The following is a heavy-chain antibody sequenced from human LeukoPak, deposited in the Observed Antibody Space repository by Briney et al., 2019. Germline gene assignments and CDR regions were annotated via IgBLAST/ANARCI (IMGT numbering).Heavy chain of an antibody. CDR3: AKEGNGDLNFDY. CDR1: GFTFSSYG. J-gene: IGHJ4*02. D-gene: IGHD4-17*01. CDR2: IWYDGSNK. V-gene: IGHV3-33*06. Sequence: QPGGSLRLSCAASGFTFSSYGMPWVRQAPGKGLEWVAVIWYDGSNKYYADSVKGRFTISRDNSKNTLYLQMNSLRAEDTAVYYCAKEGNGDLNFDYWGQGTLVTVSS.